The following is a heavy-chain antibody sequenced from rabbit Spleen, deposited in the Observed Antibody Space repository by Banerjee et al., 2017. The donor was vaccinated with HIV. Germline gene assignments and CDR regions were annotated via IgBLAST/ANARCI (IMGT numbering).Heavy chain of an antibody. CDR3: GRDLDGVIGWNFGW. J-gene: IGHJ4*01. Sequence: QEQLEESGGGLVKPEGSLTLTCKASGFSFSDRDVMCWVRQAPGKGLEWIACINTATTKAVYANWAKGRLTISKTSSTTVTLQMTSLTGADTATYFCGRDLDGVIGWNFGWWGPGTLVTVS. CDR1: GFSFSDRDV. D-gene: IGHD4-1*01. CDR2: INTATTKA. V-gene: IGHV1S45*01.